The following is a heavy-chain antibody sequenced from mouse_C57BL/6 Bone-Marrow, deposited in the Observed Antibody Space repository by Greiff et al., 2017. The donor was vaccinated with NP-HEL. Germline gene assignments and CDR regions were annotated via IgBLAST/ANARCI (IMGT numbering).Heavy chain of an antibody. Sequence: VQLVESGPGLVAPSQSLSITCTVSGFSLTSYAISWVRQPPGKGLEWLGVIWTGGGTNYNSALKSRLSISKDNSKSQVFLKMNSLQTDDTARYYCASIYYYGSSYGFAYWGQGTLVTVSA. CDR1: GFSLTSYA. D-gene: IGHD1-1*01. CDR2: IWTGGGT. CDR3: ASIYYYGSSYGFAY. V-gene: IGHV2-9-1*01. J-gene: IGHJ3*01.